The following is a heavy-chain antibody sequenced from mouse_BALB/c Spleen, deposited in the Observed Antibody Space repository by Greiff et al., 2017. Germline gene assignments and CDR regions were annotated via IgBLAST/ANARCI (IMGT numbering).Heavy chain of an antibody. CDR1: GFTFSSYT. Sequence: EVQGVESGGGLVKPGGSLKLSCAASGFTFSSYTMSWVRQTPEKRLEWVATISSGGSYTYYPDSVKGRFTISRDNAKNTLYLQMSSLKSEDTAMYYCTRTTVVRETFAYWGQGTLVTVSA. D-gene: IGHD1-1*01. V-gene: IGHV5-6-4*01. J-gene: IGHJ3*01. CDR3: TRTTVVRETFAY. CDR2: ISSGGSYT.